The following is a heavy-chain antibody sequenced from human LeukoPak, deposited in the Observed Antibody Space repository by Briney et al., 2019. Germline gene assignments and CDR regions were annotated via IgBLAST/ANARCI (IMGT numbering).Heavy chain of an antibody. D-gene: IGHD2-15*01. CDR2: MNPNSGNT. Sequence: ASVKVSCKXSGYTFTSDDINWVRQATGQGLEWMGWMNPNSGNTGYAQKFQGRVTITRNTSISTAYMELSSLRSEDTAVYYCARRCSGGSCYGYDAFDIWGQGTMVTVSS. V-gene: IGHV1-8*03. J-gene: IGHJ3*02. CDR1: GYTFTSDD. CDR3: ARRCSGGSCYGYDAFDI.